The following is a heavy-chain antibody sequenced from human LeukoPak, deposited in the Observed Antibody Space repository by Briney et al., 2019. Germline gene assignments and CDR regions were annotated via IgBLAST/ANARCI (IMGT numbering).Heavy chain of an antibody. CDR2: IWYDGSNK. J-gene: IGHJ4*02. CDR3: ASDREYSSSSTFDY. Sequence: PGGSLRLSCAASGFTFSIHGMHWVRQAPGKGLEWVALIWYDGSNKYYADSVKGRFIISRDNSRNTLYLQMNSLRAEDTALYYCASDREYSSSSTFDYWGQGTLVTVSS. V-gene: IGHV3-33*01. CDR1: GFTFSIHG. D-gene: IGHD6-6*01.